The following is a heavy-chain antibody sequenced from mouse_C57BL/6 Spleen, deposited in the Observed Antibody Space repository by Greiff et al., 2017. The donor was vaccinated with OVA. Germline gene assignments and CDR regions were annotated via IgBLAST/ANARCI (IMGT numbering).Heavy chain of an antibody. CDR3: ARDAYYYGHFDY. CDR2: SRNKANDYTT. V-gene: IGHV7-1*01. J-gene: IGHJ2*01. D-gene: IGHD1-1*01. CDR1: GFTFSDFY. Sequence: EVMLVESGGGLVQSGRSLRLSCATSGFTFSDFYMEWVRQAPGKGLEWIAASRNKANDYTTEYSASVKGRFIVSRDTSQSILYLQMNALRAEDTAIYYCARDAYYYGHFDYWGQGTTLTVSS.